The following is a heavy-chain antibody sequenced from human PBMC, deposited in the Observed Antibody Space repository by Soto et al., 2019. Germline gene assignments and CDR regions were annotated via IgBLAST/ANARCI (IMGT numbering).Heavy chain of an antibody. CDR2: ISAYNGNT. CDR1: GYTFTSYG. Sequence: PSLKVSCKASGYTFTSYGISWVRQAPGQGLEWMGWISAYNGNTNYAQKLQGRVTMTTDTSTSTAYMELRSLRSDDTAVYYCARDPTIIDCSSTSCQNNWLDPWGQGTLVTVSS. V-gene: IGHV1-18*01. D-gene: IGHD2-2*01. CDR3: ARDPTIIDCSSTSCQNNWLDP. J-gene: IGHJ5*02.